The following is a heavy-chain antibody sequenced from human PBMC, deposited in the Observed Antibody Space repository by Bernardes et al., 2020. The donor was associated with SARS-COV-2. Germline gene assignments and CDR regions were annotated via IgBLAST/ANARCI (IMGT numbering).Heavy chain of an antibody. D-gene: IGHD3-3*01. CDR3: ARDRPLDLEWLPDAFDI. Sequence: GGSLRLSCAASGFTFSSYSMNWVRQAPGKGLEWVSSISSSSSYIYYADSVKGRFTISRDNAKNSLYLQMNSLRAEDTAVYYCARDRPLDLEWLPDAFDIWGQGTMVTVSS. J-gene: IGHJ3*02. CDR1: GFTFSSYS. V-gene: IGHV3-21*01. CDR2: ISSSSSYI.